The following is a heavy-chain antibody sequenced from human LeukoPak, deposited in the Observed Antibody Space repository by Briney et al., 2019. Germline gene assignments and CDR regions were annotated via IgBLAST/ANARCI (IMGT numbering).Heavy chain of an antibody. CDR3: ARDSMVRGVNYFDY. CDR1: GGTFSSYA. Sequence: ASVKVSCKASGGTFSSYAISWVRQAPGQGLEWMGWISAYNGNTNYAQKLQGRVTMTTDTSTSTAYMELRSLRSDDTAVYYCARDSMVRGVNYFDYWGQGTLVTVSS. D-gene: IGHD3-10*01. J-gene: IGHJ4*02. CDR2: ISAYNGNT. V-gene: IGHV1-18*01.